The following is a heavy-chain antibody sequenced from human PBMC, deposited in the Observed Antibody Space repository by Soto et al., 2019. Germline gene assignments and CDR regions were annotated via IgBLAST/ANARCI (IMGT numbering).Heavy chain of an antibody. V-gene: IGHV1-3*01. Sequence: VASVKVSCKASGYTFTSYAMHWVRQAPGQRLEWMGWINAGNGNTKYSQKFQGRVTITRDTSASTAYMELSSLRSEDTAVYYCARDRAGPGPYYYGMDVWGQGTTVTVSS. D-gene: IGHD6-19*01. CDR1: GYTFTSYA. J-gene: IGHJ6*02. CDR2: INAGNGNT. CDR3: ARDRAGPGPYYYGMDV.